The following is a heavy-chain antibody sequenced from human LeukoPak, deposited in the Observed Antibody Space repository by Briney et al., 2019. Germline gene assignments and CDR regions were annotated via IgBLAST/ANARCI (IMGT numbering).Heavy chain of an antibody. D-gene: IGHD4-11*01. J-gene: IGHJ5*02. CDR1: GFIFSTYG. CDR3: ARGSPSPLTTREGSFDP. V-gene: IGHV3-21*01. CDR2: ISYSASYI. Sequence: GGSLRLSCAASGFIFSTYGMNWVRQAPGKGLEWVSSISYSASYIYYADSVKGRFTISRDNAKNSLYLQMNSMRAEDTAVYYCARGSPSPLTTREGSFDPWGQGTLVTVSS.